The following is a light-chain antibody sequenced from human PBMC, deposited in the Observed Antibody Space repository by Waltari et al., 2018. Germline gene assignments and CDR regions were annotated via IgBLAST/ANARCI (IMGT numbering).Light chain of an antibody. V-gene: IGKV2-28*01. CDR1: QSVLHSNGNNY. CDR2: LGS. CDR3: MQARQTPNT. Sequence: IVMTQSQLSMSVTLGASASISCRYSQSVLHSNGNNYLDWYLQKPGHSPQVLIYLGSNRASGVPDRFSGSGSGTDFTLGISRVEAEDVGVYYCMQARQTPNTFGQGTKLEIE. J-gene: IGKJ2*01.